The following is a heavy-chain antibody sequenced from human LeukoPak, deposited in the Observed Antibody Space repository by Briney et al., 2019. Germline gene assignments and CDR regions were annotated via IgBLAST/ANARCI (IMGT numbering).Heavy chain of an antibody. CDR3: AKDRPNYHESNGHYYRPNGDY. Sequence: QAGRSMRPSCAASGFTFSIYSMSWVRQPPGNVREWVSTIISNGAGTFYADSVNDRFTISRDNSKNTLYLQMSRLRAEDTAMYYCAKDRPNYHESNGHYYRPNGDYWGQGTLVTVSS. D-gene: IGHD3-22*01. CDR1: GFTFSIYS. J-gene: IGHJ4*02. CDR2: IISNGAGT. V-gene: IGHV3-23*01.